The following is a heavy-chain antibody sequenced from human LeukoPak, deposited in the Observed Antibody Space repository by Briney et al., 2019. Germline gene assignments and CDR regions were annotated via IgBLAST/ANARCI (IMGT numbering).Heavy chain of an antibody. Sequence: ASVKVSCKTSGYTFTAYDLNWVRQAPGQGLEWMGWMKSNSGDTHFAQRFQGRATMTRNTSISTAFMELSSLRSEDTAVYYCARGEYSSSWYPFDYWGQGSLVTVSS. CDR3: ARGEYSSSWYPFDY. J-gene: IGHJ4*02. CDR2: MKSNSGDT. CDR1: GYTFTAYD. D-gene: IGHD6-13*01. V-gene: IGHV1-8*01.